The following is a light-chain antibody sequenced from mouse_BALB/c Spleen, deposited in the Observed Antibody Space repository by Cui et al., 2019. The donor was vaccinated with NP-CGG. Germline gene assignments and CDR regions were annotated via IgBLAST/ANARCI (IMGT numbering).Light chain of an antibody. V-gene: IGLV1*01. CDR3: ALWYSNHWV. CDR1: TGAVTTSNY. J-gene: IGLJ1*01. Sequence: QAVVTQESALTTSPGETVTLTCRSNTGAVTTSNYANWVQEKPDHLFTGLIGGTNNRAPGVPARFSGSLNGDKAALTITGAQTEDEAIYFCALWYSNHWVFGGGTKLTVL. CDR2: GTN.